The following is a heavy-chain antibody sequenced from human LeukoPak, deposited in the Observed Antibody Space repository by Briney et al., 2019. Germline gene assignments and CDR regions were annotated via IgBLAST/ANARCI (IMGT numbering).Heavy chain of an antibody. D-gene: IGHD1-26*01. CDR2: ISAYNCNT. CDR3: ARDAHQSGSYNFDY. CDR1: GYTFTSYC. J-gene: IGHJ4*02. Sequence: ASVKVSCKASGYTFTSYCVSWVRQAPGQGLDWMGWISAYNCNTNYAQNLQGRVTMTTDTSTSTAYMELRSLRSDDTAVYYCARDAHQSGSYNFDYWGQGTLVTVSS. V-gene: IGHV1-18*01.